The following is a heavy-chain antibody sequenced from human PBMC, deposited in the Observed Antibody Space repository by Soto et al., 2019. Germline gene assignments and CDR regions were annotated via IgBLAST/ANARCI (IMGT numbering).Heavy chain of an antibody. J-gene: IGHJ4*02. Sequence: SETLSLTCTVSGASISDYYWSWVRQPTGKGLEWIAYIYYSGSINYNPSLKSRVTISVDTSKNQFSLKLSSVTAADTAVYYCARHALGFGSGGSAPYSFDYGGRGTWVTVSS. D-gene: IGHD2-15*01. CDR1: GASISDYY. V-gene: IGHV4-59*08. CDR3: ARHALGFGSGGSAPYSFDY. CDR2: IYYSGSI.